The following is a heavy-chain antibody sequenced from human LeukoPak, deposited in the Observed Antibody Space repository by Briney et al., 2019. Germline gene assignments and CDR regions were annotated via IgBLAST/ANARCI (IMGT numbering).Heavy chain of an antibody. CDR3: EDGIRYYYDSSGYYPLNWFDP. Sequence: PSETLSLTCAVYGGPFSGYYWSWTRQPPGKGLEWIGEINHSGSTNYNPSLKSRVTISVDTSKNQFSLKLSSVTAADTVFFQAEDGIRYYYDSSGYYPLNWFDPWGQGTLVTVSS. CDR1: GGPFSGYY. CDR2: INHSGST. J-gene: IGHJ5*02. D-gene: IGHD3-22*01. V-gene: IGHV4-34*01.